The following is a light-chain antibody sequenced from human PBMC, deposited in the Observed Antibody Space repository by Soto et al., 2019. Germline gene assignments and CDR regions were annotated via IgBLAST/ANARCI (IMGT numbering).Light chain of an antibody. Sequence: QAVVTQPPSMSGAPGQRVTTSCTGSSSNLGAGYDVHWYQRLPGAAPKLLIYDNTHRPSGVPNRFSGSKSGTSASLAITGLQAEDEADYYCQSYDSGLSGHWVFGGGTKLTVL. CDR3: QSYDSGLSGHWV. CDR1: SSNLGAGYD. V-gene: IGLV1-40*01. CDR2: DNT. J-gene: IGLJ3*02.